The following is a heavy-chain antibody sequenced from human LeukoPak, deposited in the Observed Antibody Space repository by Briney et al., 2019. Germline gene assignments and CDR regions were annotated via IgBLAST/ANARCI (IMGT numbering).Heavy chain of an antibody. CDR2: INSDGSST. Sequence: GGSLRLSCAASGFTFSSYWMHWVRQAPGQGLVWISRINSDGSSTSYADSVKGRFTISRDNAKNTLYLQMNSLRAEDTAVYYCARDLGMITFGGVIINWGQGTLVTVSS. V-gene: IGHV3-74*01. CDR3: ARDLGMITFGGVIIN. CDR1: GFTFSSYW. D-gene: IGHD3-16*02. J-gene: IGHJ4*02.